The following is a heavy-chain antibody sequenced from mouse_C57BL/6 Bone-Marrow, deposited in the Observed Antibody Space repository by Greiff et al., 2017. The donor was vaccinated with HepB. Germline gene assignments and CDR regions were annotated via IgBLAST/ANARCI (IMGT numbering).Heavy chain of an antibody. CDR3: TTDDYDNYAMDY. D-gene: IGHD2-4*01. J-gene: IGHJ4*01. V-gene: IGHV14-4*01. CDR1: GFNIKDDY. Sequence: VQLKESGAELVRPGASVKLSCTASGFNIKDDYMHWVKQRPEQGLEWIGWIDPENGDTEYASKFQGKATITADTSSNTAYLQLSSLTSEDTAVYYCTTDDYDNYAMDYWGQGTSVTVSS. CDR2: IDPENGDT.